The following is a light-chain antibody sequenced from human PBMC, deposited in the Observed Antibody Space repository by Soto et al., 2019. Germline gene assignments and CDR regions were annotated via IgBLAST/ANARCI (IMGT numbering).Light chain of an antibody. Sequence: DIVMTQSPDSLAVSLGERATINCKSSQSVLYSSNNKNYLAWYQQKPGQPPQLLIYWASTRESGVPDRFSGSGSGKDFTLTISSLQAADVAVYYCQQYYSLPLTFGGGTKVEIK. CDR3: QQYYSLPLT. CDR2: WAS. CDR1: QSVLYSSNNKNY. V-gene: IGKV4-1*01. J-gene: IGKJ4*01.